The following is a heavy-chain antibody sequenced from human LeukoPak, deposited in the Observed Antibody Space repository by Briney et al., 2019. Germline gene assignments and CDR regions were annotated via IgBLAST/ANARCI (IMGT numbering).Heavy chain of an antibody. V-gene: IGHV3-48*03. CDR2: ISSSGSTI. D-gene: IGHD2-15*01. J-gene: IGHJ4*02. CDR1: GFTFSNYG. CDR3: ARDQVELCSSGSCYVIDN. Sequence: PGGSLRLSCAASGFTFSNYGMNWVRQAPGKGLEWVTYISSSGSTIDYADSVKGRFTISRDNSRNTLHLQMSSLRVADTAVYYCARDQVELCSSGSCYVIDNWGPGTLVAVSS.